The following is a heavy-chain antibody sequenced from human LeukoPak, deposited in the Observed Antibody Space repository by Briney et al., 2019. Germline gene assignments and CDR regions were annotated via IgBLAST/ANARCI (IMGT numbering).Heavy chain of an antibody. J-gene: IGHJ5*02. V-gene: IGHV1-18*04. CDR2: ISAYNGNT. D-gene: IGHD1-26*01. Sequence: ASVKVSCKASGYTFTDCYLHWVRQAPGQGLEWMGWISAYNGNTNYAQKLQGRVTMTTDTSTSTAYMELRSLRSDDTAVYYCARGGRDSGSYIGPWGQGTLVTVSS. CDR3: ARGGRDSGSYIGP. CDR1: GYTFTDCY.